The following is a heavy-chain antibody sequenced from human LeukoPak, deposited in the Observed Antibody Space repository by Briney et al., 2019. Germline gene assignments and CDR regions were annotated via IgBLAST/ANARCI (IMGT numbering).Heavy chain of an antibody. CDR2: IYPGDSDT. CDR1: GYTFTDYW. D-gene: IGHD1-26*01. J-gene: IGHJ5*02. V-gene: IGHV5-51*01. CDR3: ARSSGYSPLPIDP. Sequence: GESLKISCKVYGYTFTDYWIGWVRQMPGKGLEWMGIIYPGDSDTKYSPSLQGQVTISVDKSISTAYLQWNSLKTSDSAIYYCARSSGYSPLPIDPWGQGTLVTVSS.